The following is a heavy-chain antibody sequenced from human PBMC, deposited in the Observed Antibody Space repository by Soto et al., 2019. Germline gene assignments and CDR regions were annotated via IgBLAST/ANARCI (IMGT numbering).Heavy chain of an antibody. V-gene: IGHV1-3*01. J-gene: IGHJ4*02. Sequence: ASVKVSCKASGYTFTTCAVHWVRQAPGHRLERMGWINPDNGDTKYSQKFQGRVTITRDTSASTAYMELSSLRSEDTAVYYCARDPGGAVLDYWGQGTLVTVSS. CDR3: ARDPGGAVLDY. D-gene: IGHD3-16*01. CDR2: INPDNGDT. CDR1: GYTFTTCA.